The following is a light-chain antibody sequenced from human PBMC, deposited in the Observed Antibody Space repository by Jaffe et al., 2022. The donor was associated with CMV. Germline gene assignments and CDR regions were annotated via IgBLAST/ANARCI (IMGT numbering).Light chain of an antibody. J-gene: IGLJ1*01. Sequence: QSVLTQPPSVSAAPGQKVTISCSGSSSNIGNNYVSWYQQLPGTAPKLLIYDDYKRPSGIPDRFSGSKSGTSATLGITGLQTGDEADYYCGTWDSGLSENYLFGTGTKVTVL. CDR1: SSNIGNNY. CDR3: GTWDSGLSENYL. CDR2: DDY. V-gene: IGLV1-51*01.